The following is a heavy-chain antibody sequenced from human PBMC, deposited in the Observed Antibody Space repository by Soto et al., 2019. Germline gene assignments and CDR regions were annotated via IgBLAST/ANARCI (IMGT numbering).Heavy chain of an antibody. CDR2: IYYSGST. CDR1: GGSISSGGYY. Sequence: SETLSLTCTVSGGSISSGGYYWSWIRQHPGKGLEWIGYIYYSGSTYYNPSLKSRVTISVGTSKNQFSLKLSSVTAADTAVYYCARDVYYYDSSGYHYYFDYWGQGTLVTVSS. V-gene: IGHV4-31*03. CDR3: ARDVYYYDSSGYHYYFDY. J-gene: IGHJ4*02. D-gene: IGHD3-22*01.